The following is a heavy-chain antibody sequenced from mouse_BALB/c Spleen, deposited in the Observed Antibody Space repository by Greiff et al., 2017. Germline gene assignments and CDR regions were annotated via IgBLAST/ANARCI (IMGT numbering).Heavy chain of an antibody. Sequence: EVQRVESGGGLVQPGGSLRLSCATSGFTFTDYYMSWVRQPPGKALEWLGFIRNKANGYTTEYSASVKGRFTISRDNSQSILYLQMNTLRAEDSATYYCARAPGNYGDYAMDYWGQGTSVTVSS. CDR1: GFTFTDYY. CDR3: ARAPGNYGDYAMDY. CDR2: IRNKANGYTT. D-gene: IGHD2-1*01. J-gene: IGHJ4*01. V-gene: IGHV7-3*02.